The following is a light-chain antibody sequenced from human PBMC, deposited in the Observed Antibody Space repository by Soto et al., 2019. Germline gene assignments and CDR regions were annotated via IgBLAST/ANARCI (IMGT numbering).Light chain of an antibody. CDR2: EVS. Sequence: QSALTQPPSASGSPGQSVTISCTGTSSDVGGYNYVSWYQQQPGKAPKLMIYEVSKRPSGVPDRFSGSKSGNTASLTVSGLQAEDEAAYYCSSYAGSNNFVFGTGTKVTVL. J-gene: IGLJ1*01. CDR1: SSDVGGYNY. V-gene: IGLV2-8*01. CDR3: SSYAGSNNFV.